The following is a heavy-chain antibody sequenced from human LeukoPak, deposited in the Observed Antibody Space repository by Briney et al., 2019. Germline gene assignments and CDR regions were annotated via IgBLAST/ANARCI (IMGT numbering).Heavy chain of an antibody. CDR1: GFTFSSYA. CDR2: IGGSAGAT. CDR3: AKGGTFYFDSSGYYFDY. V-gene: IGHV3-23*01. J-gene: IGHJ4*02. D-gene: IGHD3-22*01. Sequence: GGSLRLSCTASGFTFSSYALSWVRQAPGKGLEWVSAIGGSAGATYYADSVKGRFTISRDNSKNTLYLQMNSLRAEDTAVYYCAKGGTFYFDSSGYYFDYWGQGTLVTVSS.